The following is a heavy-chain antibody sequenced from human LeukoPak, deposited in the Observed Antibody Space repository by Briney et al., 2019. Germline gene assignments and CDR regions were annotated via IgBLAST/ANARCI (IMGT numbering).Heavy chain of an antibody. Sequence: GGSLRLSCAASGFTFSSNGMHWVRQAPGKGLEWVAVVWFDGSNKYYADSVKGRFTISRDNSKNTLYLQMSSLRAEDTAVYYCAREYGAGLGDYWGQGTLVTVSS. CDR2: VWFDGSNK. V-gene: IGHV3-33*01. CDR1: GFTFSSNG. J-gene: IGHJ4*02. D-gene: IGHD3-10*01. CDR3: AREYGAGLGDY.